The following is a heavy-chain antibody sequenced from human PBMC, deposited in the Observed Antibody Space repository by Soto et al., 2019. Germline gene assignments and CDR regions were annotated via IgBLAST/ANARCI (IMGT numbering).Heavy chain of an antibody. D-gene: IGHD1-26*01. CDR2: IIPIFGTA. J-gene: IGHJ4*02. V-gene: IGHV1-69*01. Sequence: VQLVESGGGLVKPGGSLRLSCAASGFTFSSYVISWVRQAPGQGLEWMGGIIPIFGTANYAQKFQGRVTITADESTGTAYMELSRLRSQDTAVYYCAGVFSDERSKYYFDYWGRGTLVTVSS. CDR3: AGVFSDERSKYYFDY. CDR1: GFTFSSYV.